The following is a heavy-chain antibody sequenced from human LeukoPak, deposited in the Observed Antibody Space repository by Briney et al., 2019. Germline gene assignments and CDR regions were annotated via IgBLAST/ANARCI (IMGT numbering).Heavy chain of an antibody. CDR3: ARDGGYSYGFSSGIFDY. D-gene: IGHD5-18*01. CDR1: GFTFSSYA. V-gene: IGHV3-30-3*01. Sequence: GGSLRLSCAASGFTFSSYAMHWVRQAPGKGPEWVAVISYDGSNKYYADSVKGRFTISRDNSKNTLYLQMNSLRAEDTAVYYCARDGGYSYGFSSGIFDYWAREPWSPSPQ. J-gene: IGHJ4*02. CDR2: ISYDGSNK.